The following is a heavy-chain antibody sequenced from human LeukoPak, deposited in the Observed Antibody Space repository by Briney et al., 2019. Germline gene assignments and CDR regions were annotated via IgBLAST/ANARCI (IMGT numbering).Heavy chain of an antibody. V-gene: IGHV4-34*01. CDR1: GGSFSGYY. CDR3: ARGVHYYGSGSYYSWDYYYYGMDV. CDR2: INHSGST. D-gene: IGHD3-10*01. Sequence: SETLSLTCAVYGGSFSGYYWSWIRQPPGKGLEWIGEINHSGSTNYNPSLKSRVTISVDTSKNQFSLKLSSVTAADTAVYYCARGVHYYGSGSYYSWDYYYYGMDVWGQGTTVTVSS. J-gene: IGHJ6*02.